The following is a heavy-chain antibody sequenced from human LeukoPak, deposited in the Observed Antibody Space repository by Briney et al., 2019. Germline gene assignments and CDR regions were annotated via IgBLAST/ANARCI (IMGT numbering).Heavy chain of an antibody. CDR3: ARASGLIREDYDILTGDYYYYMDV. CDR1: GYTFTSHA. V-gene: IGHV1-3*02. CDR2: SNAGNGNT. J-gene: IGHJ6*03. Sequence: ASVKASCKASGYTFTSHAMHWVRQAPGQRLEWMGWSNAGNGNTKYSQEFQGRVTITRDTSASTAYMELSSLRSEDMAVYYCARASGLIREDYDILTGDYYYYMDVWGKGTTVTVSS. D-gene: IGHD3-9*01.